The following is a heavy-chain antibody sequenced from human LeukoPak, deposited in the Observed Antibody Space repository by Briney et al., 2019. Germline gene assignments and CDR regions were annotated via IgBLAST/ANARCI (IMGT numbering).Heavy chain of an antibody. D-gene: IGHD6-13*01. CDR1: GFTFSSYG. CDR3: AKDPSRIAAAGDY. Sequence: PGGPLRLSCAASGFTFSSYGMHWVRQAPGKGLEWVAFIRYDGSNKYYADSVKGRFTISRDNSKNTLYLQMNSLRAEDTAVYYCAKDPSRIAAAGDYWGQGTLVTVSS. J-gene: IGHJ4*02. CDR2: IRYDGSNK. V-gene: IGHV3-30*02.